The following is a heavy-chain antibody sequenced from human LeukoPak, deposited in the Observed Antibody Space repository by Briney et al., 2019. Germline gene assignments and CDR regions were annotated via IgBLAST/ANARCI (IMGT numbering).Heavy chain of an antibody. J-gene: IGHJ3*02. V-gene: IGHV1-2*04. CDR1: GYTFTGYY. CDR3: ARWELRPSGAFDI. Sequence: ASVKVSCKASGYTFTGYYMHWVRQAPGQGLGWMGWINPNSGGTNYAQKFQGWVAMTRDTSISTAYMELSRLRSDDTAVYYCARWELRPSGAFDIWGHGTMVTVSS. D-gene: IGHD1-26*01. CDR2: INPNSGGT.